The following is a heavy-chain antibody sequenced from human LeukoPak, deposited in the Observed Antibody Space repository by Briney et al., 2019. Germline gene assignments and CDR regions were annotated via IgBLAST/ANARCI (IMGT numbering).Heavy chain of an antibody. Sequence: SETLSLTCTVSGGSFSSSTYYWGWIRQPPGKGLEWIGSIYYSGSTCYNQSLKSRVTISADTSKNQFSLKVTSVTAADTAVYYCARHYYDSSGYYPWYFDYWGQGTLVTVSS. CDR1: GGSFSSSTYY. V-gene: IGHV4-39*01. CDR2: IYYSGST. CDR3: ARHYYDSSGYYPWYFDY. J-gene: IGHJ4*02. D-gene: IGHD3-22*01.